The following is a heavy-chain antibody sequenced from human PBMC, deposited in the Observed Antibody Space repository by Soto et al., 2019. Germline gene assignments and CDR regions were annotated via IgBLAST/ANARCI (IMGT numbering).Heavy chain of an antibody. J-gene: IGHJ5*02. D-gene: IGHD1-26*01. CDR1: SGSISSSNW. CDR2: IYHSGST. Sequence: QVQLQESGPGLVKPSGTLSITCAVSSGSISSSNWWSWVRQPPGKGLEWIGEIYHSGSTNYNPSLKSRDTISVDKSKNQFSLKLSSVTAADTAVYYCAREADSGSYFGDNWFDPWGQGTLVTVSS. CDR3: AREADSGSYFGDNWFDP. V-gene: IGHV4-4*02.